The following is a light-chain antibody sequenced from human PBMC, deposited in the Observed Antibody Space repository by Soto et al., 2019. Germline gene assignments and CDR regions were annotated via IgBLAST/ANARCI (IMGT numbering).Light chain of an antibody. CDR2: DAS. CDR1: QGIISY. J-gene: IGKJ3*01. Sequence: IQLTQSPSSLSASVGDRVTITCRASQGIISYLAWYQQKPGKAPELLIYDASSLQSGVPSRFSGSGSGTDFTLTISSLQPEDFATYYCQQVDSYPPTFGPGTKVDI. V-gene: IGKV1-9*01. CDR3: QQVDSYPPT.